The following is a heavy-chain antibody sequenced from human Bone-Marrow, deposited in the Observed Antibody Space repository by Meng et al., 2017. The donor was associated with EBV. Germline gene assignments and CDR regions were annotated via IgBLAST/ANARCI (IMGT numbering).Heavy chain of an antibody. CDR1: GGSNSSSNW. CDR3: ARDTDGQIDY. J-gene: IGHJ4*02. V-gene: IGHV4-4*02. CDR2: IYHSGST. Sequence: VQLQESGQGLGTTSGILSLTCAVTGGSNSSSNWQSGVRQPPGKGLEWIGEIYHSGSTNYNQSLKSRVTILVETSKNQFTLKLSSVTVADTAIYYCARDTDGQIDYWGQGTLVTVSS.